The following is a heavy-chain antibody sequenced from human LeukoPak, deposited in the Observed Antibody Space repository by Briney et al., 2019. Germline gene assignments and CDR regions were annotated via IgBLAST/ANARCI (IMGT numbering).Heavy chain of an antibody. V-gene: IGHV4-59*01. CDR3: ARGGLNSNYFDS. CDR1: GGSISSYY. Sequence: SETLSLTCTVSGGSISSYYWSWIRQPPGKGLEWIGYIYYSGSTNYNPSLKSRVTISVDTSKNQFSLKLSSVTAADTAVYYCARGGLNSNYFDSWGQGTLVTVSS. D-gene: IGHD4-11*01. CDR2: IYYSGST. J-gene: IGHJ4*02.